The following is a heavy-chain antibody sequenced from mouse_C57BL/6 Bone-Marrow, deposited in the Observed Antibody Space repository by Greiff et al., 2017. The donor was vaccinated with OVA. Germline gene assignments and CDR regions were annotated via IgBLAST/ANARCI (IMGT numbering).Heavy chain of an antibody. CDR1: GYTFTDYE. CDR2: IDPETGGT. Sequence: QVQLQQSGAELVRPGASVTLSCKASGYTFTDYEMHWVKQTPVHGLEWIGAIDPETGGTAYNQKFKGKAILTADKSSSTAYMERSSLTSEDSAVYYGTRGYSNYYAVDYWGQGTAVTVSS. CDR3: TRGYSNYYAVDY. V-gene: IGHV1-15*01. J-gene: IGHJ4*01. D-gene: IGHD2-5*01.